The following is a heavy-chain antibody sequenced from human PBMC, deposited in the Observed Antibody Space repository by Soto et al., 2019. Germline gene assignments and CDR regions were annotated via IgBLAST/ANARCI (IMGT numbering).Heavy chain of an antibody. D-gene: IGHD2-15*01. V-gene: IGHV3-66*01. J-gene: IGHJ6*03. CDR1: GLTVSSNY. Sequence: GGSLRLSCAASGLTVSSNYMSWVRQAPGKGLEWVSVIYSGGSTYYADSVKGRFTISRDNSKNTLYLQMNSLRAEDTAVYYCARDGEYCSGGSCYRRDYYYYYMDVWGKGTTVTVSS. CDR2: IYSGGST. CDR3: ARDGEYCSGGSCYRRDYYYYYMDV.